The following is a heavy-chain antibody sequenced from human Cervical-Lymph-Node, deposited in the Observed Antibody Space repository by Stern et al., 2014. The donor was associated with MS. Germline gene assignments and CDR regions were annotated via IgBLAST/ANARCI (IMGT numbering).Heavy chain of an antibody. CDR3: TRGYNNGEYFC. J-gene: IGHJ4*02. CDR1: GFSFSTLW. CDR2: IKPDGSEK. D-gene: IGHD1-14*01. V-gene: IGHV3-7*01. Sequence: EVHLVESGGDLVQPGGSLRLSCAASGFSFSTLWMTWVRQAPGGGLEWVAMIKPDGSEKYYVDSVKGRFTISRDNSKNTLYLQMNSLRVEDTAMYYCTRGYNNGEYFCWGQGTLVAVSS.